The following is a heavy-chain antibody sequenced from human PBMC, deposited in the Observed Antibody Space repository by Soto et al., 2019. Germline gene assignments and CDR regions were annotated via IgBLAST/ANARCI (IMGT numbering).Heavy chain of an antibody. J-gene: IGHJ5*02. D-gene: IGHD6-6*01. V-gene: IGHV1-69*06. CDR3: ARDVLAARLVYWFDP. CDR2: IIPIFGTA. Sequence: QVQLVQSGAEVKQPGSSVKVSCKASGGTFSSYAISWVRQAPGQGLEWMGGIIPIFGTANYAQKFQGRVTITADKSTSTAYMELSSLRSEDTAVYYCARDVLAARLVYWFDPWGQGTLVTVSS. CDR1: GGTFSSYA.